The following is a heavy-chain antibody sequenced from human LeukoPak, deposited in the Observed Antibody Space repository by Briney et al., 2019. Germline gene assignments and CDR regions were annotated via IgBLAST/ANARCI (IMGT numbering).Heavy chain of an antibody. CDR2: ISYDGSNK. J-gene: IGHJ4*02. Sequence: GGSLRLSCAASGFRFSSYALNWVRQAPGKGLEWVAVISYDGSNKYYADSVKGRFTISRDNSKNTLYLQMKSLRAEDTAVYYCAKDLSHYYDSSGSLARWGQGTLVTVSS. V-gene: IGHV3-30*18. CDR3: AKDLSHYYDSSGSLAR. D-gene: IGHD3-22*01. CDR1: GFRFSSYA.